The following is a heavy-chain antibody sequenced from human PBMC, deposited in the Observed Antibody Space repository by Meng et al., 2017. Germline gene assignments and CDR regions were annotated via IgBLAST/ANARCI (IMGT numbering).Heavy chain of an antibody. J-gene: IGHJ4*02. CDR2: INPNSGGT. Sequence: QGEVVQSGDGVQEPGAPVKGVCKASGHTFTGYYMHWVRKDRGQGHEWMGRINPNSGGTNYEQKFQGRVTMTRETSISTAYMGLSRLRSDDTAVYYCARGLYGSGSPREYFDYWGQGTLVTVSS. CDR3: ARGLYGSGSPREYFDY. V-gene: IGHV1-2*06. D-gene: IGHD3-10*01. CDR1: GHTFTGYY.